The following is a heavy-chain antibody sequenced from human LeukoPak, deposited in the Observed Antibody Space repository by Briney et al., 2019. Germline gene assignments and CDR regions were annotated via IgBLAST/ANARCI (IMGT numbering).Heavy chain of an antibody. CDR3: AXXGMKXQLVRGDAFDI. Sequence: ASVKVSCKASGYTFTSYGISWVRQAPGQGLEWMGWISAYNGNTNYAQKLQGRVTMTTDTSTSTAYMELRSLRSDDTAVYYCAXXGMKXQLVRGDAFDIWGQGTMVTVSS. D-gene: IGHD6-13*01. CDR2: ISAYNGNT. J-gene: IGHJ3*02. V-gene: IGHV1-18*01. CDR1: GYTFTSYG.